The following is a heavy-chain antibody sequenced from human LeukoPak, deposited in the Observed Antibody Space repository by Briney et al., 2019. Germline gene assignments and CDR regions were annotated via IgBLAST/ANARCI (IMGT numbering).Heavy chain of an antibody. Sequence: PSETLSLTCTVSGGSVSSGTYYWSWIRQPAGKGLEWIGRIYTSGSTNYNPSLKSRVTISLDTSKNQFSLKLFSVTAADTAVYYCARGPPDCSSTSCYAFDAFDIWGQGTMVTVSS. CDR2: IYTSGST. V-gene: IGHV4-61*02. D-gene: IGHD2-2*01. J-gene: IGHJ3*02. CDR3: ARGPPDCSSTSCYAFDAFDI. CDR1: GGSVSSGTYY.